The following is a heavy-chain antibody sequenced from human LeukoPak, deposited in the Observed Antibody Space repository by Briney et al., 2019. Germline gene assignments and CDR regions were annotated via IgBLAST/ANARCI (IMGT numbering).Heavy chain of an antibody. CDR2: INPNSGGT. J-gene: IGHJ4*02. CDR3: ARVRVDTAMVIAY. V-gene: IGHV1-2*02. D-gene: IGHD5-18*01. CDR1: GYTFTGYY. Sequence: ASVKVSCKASGYTFTGYYMHWVRQAPGQGLQWMGWINPNSGGTNYAQKFQGRVTMTRDTSISTAYMELSRLRSDDTAVYYCARVRVDTAMVIAYWGQGTLVTVSS.